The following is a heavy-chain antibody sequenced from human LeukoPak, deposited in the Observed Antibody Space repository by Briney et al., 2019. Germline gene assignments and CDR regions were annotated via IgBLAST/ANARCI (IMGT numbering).Heavy chain of an antibody. V-gene: IGHV1-69*04. CDR1: GYTFTGYY. CDR3: AKEERKDFYYFDY. J-gene: IGHJ4*02. CDR2: IIPILGIA. Sequence: SVKVSCKASGYTFTGYYMHWVRQAPGQGLEWMGRIIPILGIANYAQKLQGRVTITADKSTSTAYMELSSLRSEDTAVYYCAKEERKDFYYFDYWGQGTLVTVSS. D-gene: IGHD1-1*01.